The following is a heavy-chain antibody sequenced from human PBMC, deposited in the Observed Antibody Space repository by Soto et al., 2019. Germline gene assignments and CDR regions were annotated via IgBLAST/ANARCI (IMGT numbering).Heavy chain of an antibody. CDR1: GGSISSSSYY. CDR2: IYYSGST. Sequence: SETLSLTCTVSGGSISSSSYYWGWIRQPPGKGLEWIGSIYYSGSTYYNPSLKSRVTISVDTSKNQFSLKLSSVTAADTAVYYCARLQGVIAVAGNWFDPWGQGTLVTVSS. CDR3: ARLQGVIAVAGNWFDP. D-gene: IGHD6-19*01. V-gene: IGHV4-39*01. J-gene: IGHJ5*02.